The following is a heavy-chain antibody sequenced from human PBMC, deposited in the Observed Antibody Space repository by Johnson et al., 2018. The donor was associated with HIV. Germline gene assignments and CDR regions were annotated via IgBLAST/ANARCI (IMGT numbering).Heavy chain of an antibody. CDR1: GFIFGMFS. CDR2: IKQDGSEK. Sequence: VQLVESGGGVVQPGGSLRLSCAASGFIFGMFSMRWVRQAPGRGLERVANIKQDGSEKYYVDSVKGRFTISRDNSKHTLHLQMSSLRPEDTAVYYCARVRVGAFDIWGQGTMVTVSS. D-gene: IGHD1-26*01. V-gene: IGHV3-7*01. CDR3: ARVRVGAFDI. J-gene: IGHJ3*02.